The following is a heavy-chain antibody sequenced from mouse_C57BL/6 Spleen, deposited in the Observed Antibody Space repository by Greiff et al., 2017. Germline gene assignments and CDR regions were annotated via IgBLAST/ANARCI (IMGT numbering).Heavy chain of an antibody. CDR2: ISYDGSN. Sequence: EVQLQQPGPGLVKPSQSLSLTCSVTGYSITSGYYWNWIRQFPGNKLEWMGYISYDGSNNYNPSLKNRISITRDTSKNQFFLKLNSVTTEDTASYYCAREGGLAWFAYWGQGTLVTVSA. V-gene: IGHV3-6*01. CDR3: AREGGLAWFAY. J-gene: IGHJ3*01. D-gene: IGHD3-3*01. CDR1: GYSITSGYY.